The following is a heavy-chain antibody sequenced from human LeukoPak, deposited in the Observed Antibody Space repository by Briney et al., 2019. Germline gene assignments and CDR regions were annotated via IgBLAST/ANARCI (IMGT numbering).Heavy chain of an antibody. CDR3: AKPPYGSGWFFDD. CDR1: ALTFSGYA. J-gene: IGHJ4*02. V-gene: IGHV3-23*01. Sequence: SGGSLRLSCAASALTFSGYAMSWVRQAPGKGLEWVSGISGTGGSTYYADSVKGRFTISRDNSKSTLYLQMNSLRVEDTAVYYCAKPPYGSGWFFDDWGQGTLVTVSS. D-gene: IGHD6-19*01. CDR2: ISGTGGST.